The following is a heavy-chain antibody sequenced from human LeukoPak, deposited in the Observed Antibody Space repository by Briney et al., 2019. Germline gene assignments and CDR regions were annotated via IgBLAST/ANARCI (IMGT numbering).Heavy chain of an antibody. Sequence: GGSLRLSCAASGFTFSSYSMNWVRQAPGKGLEWVSYISSSSSTIYYADSVKGRFTISRDNSKNTLYLQMNSLRAEDTAVYYCAKGAPPGTAAFDSWGQGTMVTVSS. V-gene: IGHV3-48*01. CDR2: ISSSSSTI. J-gene: IGHJ3*02. CDR3: AKGAPPGTAAFDS. CDR1: GFTFSSYS. D-gene: IGHD2-21*02.